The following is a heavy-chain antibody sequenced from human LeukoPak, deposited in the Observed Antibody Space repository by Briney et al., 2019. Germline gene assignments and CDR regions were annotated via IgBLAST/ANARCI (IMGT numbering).Heavy chain of an antibody. CDR2: INHSGST. CDR3: AREGGDSYYYYYGMGV. D-gene: IGHD1-26*01. J-gene: IGHJ6*04. Sequence: SETLSLTCAVYGGSFSGYYWSWIRQPPGKGLEWIGEINHSGSTNYNPSLKSRVTISVDTSKNQFSLKLSSVTAADTAVYYCAREGGDSYYYYYGMGVWGKGTTVTVSS. V-gene: IGHV4-34*01. CDR1: GGSFSGYY.